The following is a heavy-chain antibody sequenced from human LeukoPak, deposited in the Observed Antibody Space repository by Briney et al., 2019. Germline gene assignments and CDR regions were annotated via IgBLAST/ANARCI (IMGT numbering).Heavy chain of an antibody. CDR2: IIPIFGTA. D-gene: IGHD2-2*01. J-gene: IGHJ6*03. CDR3: ARGVVPAAIDYYDYYMDV. V-gene: IGHV1-69*13. Sequence: ASVKVSCKASGGTFSSYAISWVRQAPGQGLEWMGGIIPIFGTANYAQKFQGRVTITADESTSTAYMELSSLRSEDTAVYYCARGVVPAAIDYYDYYMDVWGKGTTVTISS. CDR1: GGTFSSYA.